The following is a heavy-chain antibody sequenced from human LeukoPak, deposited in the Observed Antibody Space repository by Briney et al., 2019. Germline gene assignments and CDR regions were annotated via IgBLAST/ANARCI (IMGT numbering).Heavy chain of an antibody. CDR3: ARNYYDSSGYFSGDY. CDR2: INHSGST. Sequence: SETLSLTCAVYGGSFSGYYWSWIRQPPGKGLEWIGEINHSGSTNYNPSLKSRVTISVDTSKNQFSLKLSSVTAADTAVYYCARNYYDSSGYFSGDYWGQGTLVTVSS. J-gene: IGHJ4*02. D-gene: IGHD3-22*01. V-gene: IGHV4-34*01. CDR1: GGSFSGYY.